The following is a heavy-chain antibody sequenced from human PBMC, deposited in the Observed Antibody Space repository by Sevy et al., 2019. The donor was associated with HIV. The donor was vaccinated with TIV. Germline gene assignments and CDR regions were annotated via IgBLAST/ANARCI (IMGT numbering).Heavy chain of an antibody. V-gene: IGHV3-30*18. CDR2: ISHDRSNK. J-gene: IGHJ4*02. CDR3: AKDPAVADPWGNFDY. Sequence: GGSLRLSCAASGFSFSYYGMHWVRQAPGKGLEWVAFISHDRSNKYYADSVKGRFTISRDNSKSTIYLQLNSLRAEDTALYYCAKDPAVADPWGNFDYWGQGTLVTVSS. D-gene: IGHD6-19*01. CDR1: GFSFSYYG.